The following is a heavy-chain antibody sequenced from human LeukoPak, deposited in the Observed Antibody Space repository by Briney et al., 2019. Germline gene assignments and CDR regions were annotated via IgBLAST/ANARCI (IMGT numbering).Heavy chain of an antibody. D-gene: IGHD2-2*01. CDR2: IYYSGST. CDR3: ARRYCSSTSCHPSDY. Sequence: SETLSLTCTVSGGSISSGDYYWRWLRQPPGKGLEWIGYIYYSGSTYYNPSLKSRVTISVDTSKNQFSLKLSSVTAADTAVYYCARRYCSSTSCHPSDYWGQGTLVTVSS. J-gene: IGHJ4*02. CDR1: GGSISSGDYY. V-gene: IGHV4-30-4*01.